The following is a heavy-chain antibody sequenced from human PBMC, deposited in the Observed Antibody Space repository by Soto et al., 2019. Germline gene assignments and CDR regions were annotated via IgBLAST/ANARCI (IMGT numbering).Heavy chain of an antibody. D-gene: IGHD6-19*01. J-gene: IGHJ6*02. CDR1: GFTVSSYG. CDR2: ISYDGRNK. V-gene: IGHV3-30*18. Sequence: PGGSLRLSCAASGFTVSSYGMHWVRQAPGKGLEWVAVISYDGRNKYYADSVKGRFTISRDNSKNTLYLQMSSLGAEDTVVYYCVKDGSSGWRYCYGLDVWGQGTPVTVSS. CDR3: VKDGSSGWRYCYGLDV.